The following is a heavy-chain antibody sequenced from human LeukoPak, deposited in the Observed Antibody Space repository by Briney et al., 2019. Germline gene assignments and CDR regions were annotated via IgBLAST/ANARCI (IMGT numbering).Heavy chain of an antibody. D-gene: IGHD3-3*01. J-gene: IGHJ5*02. CDR2: IIPIFGTA. Sequence: ASVKVSCKAPGGTFSSYAISWVRQAPGQGLEWMGGIIPIFGTANYAQKFQGRVTITTDESTSTAYMELSSLRSEDTAVYYCARESITIFGVDQSNWFDPWGQGTLVTVSS. V-gene: IGHV1-69*05. CDR3: ARESITIFGVDQSNWFDP. CDR1: GGTFSSYA.